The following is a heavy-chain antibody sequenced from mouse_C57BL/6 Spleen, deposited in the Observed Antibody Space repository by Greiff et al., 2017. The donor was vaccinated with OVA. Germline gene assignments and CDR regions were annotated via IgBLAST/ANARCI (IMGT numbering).Heavy chain of an antibody. J-gene: IGHJ2*01. V-gene: IGHV3-6*01. Sequence: DVKLVESGPGLVKPSQSLSLTCSVTGYSITSGYYWNWIRQFPGNKLEWMGYISYDGSNNYNPSLKNRISITRDTSKNQFFLKLNSVTTEDTATYYCARRTGRNYFDYWGQGTTLTVSS. D-gene: IGHD4-1*01. CDR2: ISYDGSN. CDR3: ARRTGRNYFDY. CDR1: GYSITSGYY.